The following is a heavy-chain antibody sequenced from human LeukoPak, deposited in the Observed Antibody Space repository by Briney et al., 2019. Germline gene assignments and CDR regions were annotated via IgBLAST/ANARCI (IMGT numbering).Heavy chain of an antibody. CDR1: GFTFSSYG. Sequence: SGGSLRLSCAASGFTFSSYGMSWVRQAPGKGLEWVSAIGGRDGSTYYADSVKGRFTISRDNSKNTLYVQMNSLRAEDTAVYYCANHESYYDYVWGSYPIDIWGQGTMVTVSS. CDR2: IGGRDGST. CDR3: ANHESYYDYVWGSYPIDI. V-gene: IGHV3-23*01. D-gene: IGHD3-16*02. J-gene: IGHJ3*02.